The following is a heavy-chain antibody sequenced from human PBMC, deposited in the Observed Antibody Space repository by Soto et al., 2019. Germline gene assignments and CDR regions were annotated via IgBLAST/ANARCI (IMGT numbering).Heavy chain of an antibody. V-gene: IGHV4-61*01. CDR1: GDSVTSENYY. Sequence: SETLSLTCTVSGDSVTSENYYWTWIRQSPGKGLEWIGYIYSSGSTNYNPSLKSRVTISLDTSRNQFSLKLTSVTAADTAVYYCSRDIRGYSRAFDYWGQGTLVTVSS. J-gene: IGHJ4*02. CDR2: IYSSGST. D-gene: IGHD5-18*01. CDR3: SRDIRGYSRAFDY.